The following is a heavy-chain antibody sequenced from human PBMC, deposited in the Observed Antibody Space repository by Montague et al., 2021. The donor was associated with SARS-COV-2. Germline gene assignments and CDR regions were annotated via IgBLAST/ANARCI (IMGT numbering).Heavy chain of an antibody. J-gene: IGHJ6*02. CDR3: ARDRHWTNTYYDILTGYQYYYYGMDV. CDR2: ISGSGGST. V-gene: IGHV3-23*01. Sequence: SLRLSCAASGFTFSSYAMSWVRQAPGKGLEWVSAISGSGGSTYYADSVKGRFTISRDNSKNTLYLQMNSLGAEDTAVYYCARDRHWTNTYYDILTGYQYYYYGMDVCGQGTTVTVSS. D-gene: IGHD3-9*01. CDR1: GFTFSSYA.